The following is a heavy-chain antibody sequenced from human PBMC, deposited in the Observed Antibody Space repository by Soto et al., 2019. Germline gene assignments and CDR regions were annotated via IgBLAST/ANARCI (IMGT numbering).Heavy chain of an antibody. CDR1: GYSFTSYW. D-gene: IGHD5-12*01. J-gene: IGHJ6*02. Sequence: PGESLKISCKGSGYSFTSYWIGWVRQMPGKGLEWMGIIYPGDSDTRYSPSFQGQVTISADKSISTAYLQWSSLKASDTAMYYCARQQRWLQLVPSYGMDVWGQGTTVTVSS. V-gene: IGHV5-51*01. CDR3: ARQQRWLQLVPSYGMDV. CDR2: IYPGDSDT.